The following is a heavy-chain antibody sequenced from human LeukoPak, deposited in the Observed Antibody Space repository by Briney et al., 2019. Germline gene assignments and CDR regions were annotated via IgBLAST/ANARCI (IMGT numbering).Heavy chain of an antibody. D-gene: IGHD3-3*01. Sequence: GGSLRLSCAASGFTFSNYAMAWVRQAPGKGLEWLSSLTASGGSTYYADSVKGRFTISRDNSKNTLYLQMNSLRVEDTAVYYCARDGPHYDLDVWGQGTTVTVSS. CDR2: LTASGGST. CDR3: ARDGPHYDLDV. J-gene: IGHJ6*02. CDR1: GFTFSNYA. V-gene: IGHV3-23*01.